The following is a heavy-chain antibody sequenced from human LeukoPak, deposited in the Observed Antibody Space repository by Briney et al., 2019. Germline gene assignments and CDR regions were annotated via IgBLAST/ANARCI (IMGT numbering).Heavy chain of an antibody. CDR1: GYTFTSYD. D-gene: IGHD3-3*01. V-gene: IGHV1-8*01. CDR3: ARGYRDYDFWSGLKGYYYMDV. Sequence: GASVKVSCKASGYTFTSYDINWVRQATGQGLEWMGWMNPNSGNTGYAQKLQGRVTMTRNTSISTAYMELSSLRSEDTAVYYCARGYRDYDFWSGLKGYYYMDVWGKGTTVTVSS. J-gene: IGHJ6*03. CDR2: MNPNSGNT.